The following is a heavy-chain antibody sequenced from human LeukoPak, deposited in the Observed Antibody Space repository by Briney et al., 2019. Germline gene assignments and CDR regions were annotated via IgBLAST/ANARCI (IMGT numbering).Heavy chain of an antibody. D-gene: IGHD5-12*01. CDR2: ISGSGGST. CDR3: AKGAYSGYDFGAFDI. CDR1: GFTFSNYA. V-gene: IGHV3-23*01. J-gene: IGHJ3*02. Sequence: PGGSLRPSCAASGFTFSNYAMSWVRQAPGKGLEWVSAISGSGGSTYYADSVKGRFTISRDNSKNTLYLQMNSLRAEDTAVYYCAKGAYSGYDFGAFDIWGQGTMVTVSS.